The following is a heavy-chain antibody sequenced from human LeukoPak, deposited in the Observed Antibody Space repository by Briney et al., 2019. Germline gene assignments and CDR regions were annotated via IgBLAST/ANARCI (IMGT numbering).Heavy chain of an antibody. J-gene: IGHJ6*02. Sequence: GGSLRLSCAASGFTVSSSYMSWVRQAPGKGLEWVSLIYSGGSTYYADSVKGRFTISRDNSKNTLYLQMNSLRAEDTAVYYCARGKIPYYGMDVWGQGTTVTVSS. V-gene: IGHV3-66*01. CDR3: ARGKIPYYGMDV. CDR2: IYSGGST. CDR1: GFTVSSSY.